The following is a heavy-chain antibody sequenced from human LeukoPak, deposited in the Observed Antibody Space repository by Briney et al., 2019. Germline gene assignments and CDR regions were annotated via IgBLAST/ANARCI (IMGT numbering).Heavy chain of an antibody. CDR3: ARDAVVGDVDTAMVTAPSFFDY. CDR1: GFTFSSYS. J-gene: IGHJ4*02. Sequence: NAGGSLRLSCAATGFTFSSYSMNWVRQAPGKGLEWVSSISSSSSYIYYADSVKGRFTISRDNAKNSLYLQMNSLRAEDTAVYYCARDAVVGDVDTAMVTAPSFFDYWGQGTLVTVSS. CDR2: ISSSSSYI. D-gene: IGHD5-18*01. V-gene: IGHV3-21*01.